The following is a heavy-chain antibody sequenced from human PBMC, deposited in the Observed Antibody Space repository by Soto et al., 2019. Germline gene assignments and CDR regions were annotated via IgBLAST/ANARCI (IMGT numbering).Heavy chain of an antibody. D-gene: IGHD1-26*01. CDR3: ARADSGSYWYYYGMDV. J-gene: IGHJ6*02. CDR2: INPSGGST. CDR1: GYTFTSYY. Sequence: GASVKVSCKASGYTFTSYYMHWVRQAPVQGLEWMGIINPSGGSTSYAQKFQGRVTMTRDTSTSTVYMELSSLRSEDTAVYCCARADSGSYWYYYGMDVWGQGTLVTVS. V-gene: IGHV1-46*03.